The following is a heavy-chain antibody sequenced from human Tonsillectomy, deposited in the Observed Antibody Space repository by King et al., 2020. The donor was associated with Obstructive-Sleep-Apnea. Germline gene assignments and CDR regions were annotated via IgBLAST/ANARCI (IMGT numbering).Heavy chain of an antibody. CDR2: ISITSTFI. Sequence: VQLVESGGGLVKPGGSLSLSCAPSGFTFSSYSMNWVRQAPGKGLEWVSSISITSTFIYYADSVKGRFTISRDNAKNSLYLQMNSLRAEDTAVYYCVRREWEQGYFDYWGQGTLVTVSS. V-gene: IGHV3-21*01. CDR3: VRREWEQGYFDY. CDR1: GFTFSSYS. D-gene: IGHD1-26*01. J-gene: IGHJ4*02.